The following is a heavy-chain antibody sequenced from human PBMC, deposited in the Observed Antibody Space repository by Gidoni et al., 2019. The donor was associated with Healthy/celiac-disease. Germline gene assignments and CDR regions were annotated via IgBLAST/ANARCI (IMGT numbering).Heavy chain of an antibody. J-gene: IGHJ3*02. V-gene: IGHV4-59*01. D-gene: IGHD6-19*01. CDR3: ARDKVAGIDAFDI. Sequence: QVQLQESGPGLVKPSETLSLTCTVSGGSISSYYWSWIRQPPGTGLEWIGYIYYSGSTNYNPSLKSRVTISVDTSKNQFSLKLSSVTAADTAVYYCARDKVAGIDAFDIWGQGTMVTVSS. CDR2: IYYSGST. CDR1: GGSISSYY.